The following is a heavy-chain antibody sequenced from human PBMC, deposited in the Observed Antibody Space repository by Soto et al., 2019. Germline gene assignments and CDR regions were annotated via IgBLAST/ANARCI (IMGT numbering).Heavy chain of an antibody. J-gene: IGHJ3*02. CDR1: GYTFTSYY. Sequence: GASVKVSCKASGYTFTSYYMHWVRQAPGQGLEWMGIINPSGGSTSYAQKFQGRVTMTRDTSTSTVYMELSSLRSEDTAVYYCASEQSEYSGYGNYDDAFDIWGQGTMVTVSS. CDR3: ASEQSEYSGYGNYDDAFDI. CDR2: INPSGGST. D-gene: IGHD5-12*01. V-gene: IGHV1-46*03.